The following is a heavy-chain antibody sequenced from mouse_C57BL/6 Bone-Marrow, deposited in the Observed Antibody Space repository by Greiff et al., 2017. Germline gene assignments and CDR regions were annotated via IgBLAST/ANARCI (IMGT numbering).Heavy chain of an antibody. J-gene: IGHJ4*01. D-gene: IGHD2-2*01. V-gene: IGHV1-62-2*01. CDR3: ARHGKKGYPYYYAMDY. CDR1: GYTFTEYT. CDR2: FYPGSGSI. Sequence: VQRVESGAELVKPGASVKLSCKASGYTFTEYTIHWVKQRSGQGLEWIGWFYPGSGSIKYNEKFKDKATLTADKSSSTVYMERSRLTSEDSAVYFCARHGKKGYPYYYAMDYWGQGTSVTVSS.